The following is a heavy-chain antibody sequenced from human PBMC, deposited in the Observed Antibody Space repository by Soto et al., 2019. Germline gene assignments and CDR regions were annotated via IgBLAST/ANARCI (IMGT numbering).Heavy chain of an antibody. J-gene: IGHJ6*03. CDR2: IGTAGDT. V-gene: IGHV3-13*01. Sequence: PGGSLRLSCAASGFTFSSYDTHWVRQATGKGLEWVSAIGTAGDTYYPGSVKGRFTISRENAKNSLYLQMNSLRAGDTAVYYCARAAGYSSSWPYYYYYYMDVWGKGTTVTVSS. D-gene: IGHD6-13*01. CDR3: ARAAGYSSSWPYYYYYYMDV. CDR1: GFTFSSYD.